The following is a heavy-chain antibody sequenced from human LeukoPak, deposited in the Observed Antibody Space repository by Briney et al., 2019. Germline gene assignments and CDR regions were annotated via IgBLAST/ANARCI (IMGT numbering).Heavy chain of an antibody. CDR1: GDSISSGDYY. CDR2: TSSSGST. V-gene: IGHV4-61*02. J-gene: IGHJ3*02. D-gene: IGHD3-22*01. Sequence: SETLSLTCTVSGDSISSGDYYWSWIRQPAGKGLNWIGRTSSSGSTNSNHSLKSRVTISVDTSKRQFSLKLSSVTAPDTGVYFCARGPYSYDISGAFDIWGQGTMVTVSS. CDR3: ARGPYSYDISGAFDI.